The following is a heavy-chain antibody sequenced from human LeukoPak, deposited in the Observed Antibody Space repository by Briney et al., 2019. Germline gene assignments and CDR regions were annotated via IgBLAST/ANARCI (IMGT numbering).Heavy chain of an antibody. D-gene: IGHD5-18*01. J-gene: IGHJ4*02. Sequence: GGSLRLSCAASGFTFSSYSMNWVRRAPGKGLEWVSYISSSGSTIYCAASVKGRFTISRDNAKNSLYLQMNSLRDEDTAVYYCARSGYSYGREGYFDYWGQGTLVTASS. CDR2: ISSSGSTI. V-gene: IGHV3-48*02. CDR1: GFTFSSYS. CDR3: ARSGYSYGREGYFDY.